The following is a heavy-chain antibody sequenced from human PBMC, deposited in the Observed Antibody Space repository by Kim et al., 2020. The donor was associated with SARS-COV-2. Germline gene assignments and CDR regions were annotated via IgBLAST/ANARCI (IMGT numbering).Heavy chain of an antibody. V-gene: IGHV1-8*01. CDR1: GYTFTSYD. J-gene: IGHJ6*02. D-gene: IGHD6-13*01. Sequence: ASVKVSCKASGYTFTSYDINWVRQATGQGLEWMGWMNPNSGNTGYAQKFQGRVTMTRNTSISTAYMELSSLRSEDTAVYYCARGIFEAAAGILNYYYYYGMDVWGQGTTVTVSS. CDR3: ARGIFEAAAGILNYYYYYGMDV. CDR2: MNPNSGNT.